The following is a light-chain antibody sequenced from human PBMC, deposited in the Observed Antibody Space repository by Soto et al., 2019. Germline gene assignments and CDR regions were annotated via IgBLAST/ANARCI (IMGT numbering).Light chain of an antibody. V-gene: IGLV2-14*01. CDR3: SSHALIKY. J-gene: IGLJ1*01. CDR2: EVD. Sequence: QSALTQPASVSGSPGQSITISCTGASGDGGGYKYVSWYQQHSGKAPKLIIYEVDKRPSGVSYRFSGSKSGSTASLTISGLQAEDEADYYCSSHALIKYFGTGTKLTVL. CDR1: SGDGGGYKY.